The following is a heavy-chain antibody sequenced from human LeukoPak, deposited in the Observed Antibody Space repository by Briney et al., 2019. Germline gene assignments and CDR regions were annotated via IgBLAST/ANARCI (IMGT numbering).Heavy chain of an antibody. J-gene: IGHJ4*02. CDR1: GYSFTSYW. CDR2: SDPSDSYT. D-gene: IGHD3-22*01. V-gene: IGHV5-10-1*01. CDR3: ARHSGGYYYDSSGYYSHPTGYFDY. Sequence: GESLKISCKGSGYSFTSYWISWVRQMPGKGLEWMGRSDPSDSYTNYTPSFQGHVTISAAKSISTAYLQWSSLKASDTAMYYCARHSGGYYYDSSGYYSHPTGYFDYWGQGTLVTVSS.